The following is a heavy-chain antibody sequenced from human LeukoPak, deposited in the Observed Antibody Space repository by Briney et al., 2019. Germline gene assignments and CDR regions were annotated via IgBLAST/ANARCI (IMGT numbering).Heavy chain of an antibody. Sequence: PSQTLSLTCTVSDGSISSGDYYWSWIRQPPGKGLEWIGYIYYSGSTYYNPSLKSRVTISVDTSKNQFSLKLSSVTAADTAVYYCARDSGLWFGELYYYYGMDVWGKGTTVTVSS. CDR1: DGSISSGDYY. D-gene: IGHD3-10*01. CDR2: IYYSGST. CDR3: ARDSGLWFGELYYYYGMDV. J-gene: IGHJ6*04. V-gene: IGHV4-30-4*01.